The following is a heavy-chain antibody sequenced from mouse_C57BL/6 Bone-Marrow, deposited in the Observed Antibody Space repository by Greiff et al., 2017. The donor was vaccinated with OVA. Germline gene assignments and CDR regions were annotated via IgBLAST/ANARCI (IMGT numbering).Heavy chain of an antibody. J-gene: IGHJ1*03. D-gene: IGHD4-1*02. Sequence: VQLKESGPGLAKPSQTLSLTCSVTGYSITSDYWNWIRKFPGNKLEYMGYISSSGSTYYNPSLKSRISITRDTSKNQYYLQLNSVTSEDTATYYSARWVERQLGRPYWYFDVWGTGTTVTVSS. CDR2: ISSSGST. CDR3: ARWVERQLGRPYWYFDV. CDR1: GYSITSDY. V-gene: IGHV3-8*01.